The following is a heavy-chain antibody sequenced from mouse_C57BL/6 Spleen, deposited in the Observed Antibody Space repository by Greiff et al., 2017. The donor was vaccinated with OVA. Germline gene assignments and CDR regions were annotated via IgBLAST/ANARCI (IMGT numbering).Heavy chain of an antibody. V-gene: IGHV1-81*01. J-gene: IGHJ4*01. CDR2: IYPRSGNT. CDR1: GYTFTSYG. D-gene: IGHD3-2*02. Sequence: VQLVESGAELARPGASVKLSCKASGYTFTSYGISWVKQRTGQGLEWIGEIYPRSGNTYYNEKFKGKATLTADKSSSTAYMELRSLTSEDSAVYFCARGEAAQAVDYWGQGTSVTVSS. CDR3: ARGEAAQAVDY.